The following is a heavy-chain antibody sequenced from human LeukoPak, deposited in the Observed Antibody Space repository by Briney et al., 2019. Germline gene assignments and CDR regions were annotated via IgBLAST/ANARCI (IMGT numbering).Heavy chain of an antibody. V-gene: IGHV4-59*01. J-gene: IGHJ4*02. D-gene: IGHD4-17*01. CDR2: IHYSGST. Sequence: SETLSLTCTVSGGSINSYYWSWIRQPPGKGLEWIGYIHYSGSTNYNPSLKSQVTMSVDTSKNQFSLVLRSVTAADTAVYYCVRGGPPTVTRFDYWGQGALVSVS. CDR3: VRGGPPTVTRFDY. CDR1: GGSINSYY.